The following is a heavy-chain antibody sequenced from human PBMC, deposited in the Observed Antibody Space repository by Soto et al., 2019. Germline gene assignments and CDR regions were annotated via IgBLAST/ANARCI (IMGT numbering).Heavy chain of an antibody. V-gene: IGHV4-39*01. CDR2: IYYSGTT. J-gene: IGHJ4*02. CDR1: AGSISGSTYF. CDR3: ARLSAIFGVDSLRGPSYYFDY. D-gene: IGHD3-3*01. Sequence: PSETLSLTCTVSAGSISGSTYFWGWVRQPPGKGLDWIGNIYYSGTTYYNPSLKSRVTISVDTSKNQFSLNLSSVTAADTAVYYCARLSAIFGVDSLRGPSYYFDYWGQGTLVTVSS.